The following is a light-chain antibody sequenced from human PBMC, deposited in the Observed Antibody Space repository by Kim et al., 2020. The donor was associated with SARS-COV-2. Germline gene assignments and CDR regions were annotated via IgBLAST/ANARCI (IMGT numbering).Light chain of an antibody. J-gene: IGKJ1*01. CDR3: QQYDNWPPT. CDR2: GAS. CDR1: QSVSSR. Sequence: SVSPGERVTVSWRASQSVSSRLAWYQQKPGQALRLLIYGASTRATGIPPRFSGSESGTEFTLTISSLQSEDFAVYHCQQYDNWPPTFGQGTKLEI. V-gene: IGKV3-15*01.